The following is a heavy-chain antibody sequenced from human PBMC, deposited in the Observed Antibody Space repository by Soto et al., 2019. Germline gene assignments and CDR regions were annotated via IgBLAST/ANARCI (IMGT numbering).Heavy chain of an antibody. D-gene: IGHD1-26*01. Sequence: HVQLVQSGAEVKKPGASVKLSCKASGDTFTTYSFHWVRQAPGQGLEWMGWIQAASGNTKSSQRFQGRVTNTRDTSASTVYMELSSLRPEDTAVYYCATGRYSGSSYYDGLDVWGQGTTGTVSS. CDR1: GDTFTTYS. J-gene: IGHJ6*02. V-gene: IGHV1-3*01. CDR2: IQAASGNT. CDR3: ATGRYSGSSYYDGLDV.